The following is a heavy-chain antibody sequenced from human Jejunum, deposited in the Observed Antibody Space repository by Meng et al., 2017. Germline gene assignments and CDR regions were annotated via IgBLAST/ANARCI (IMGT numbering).Heavy chain of an antibody. CDR3: ARRAESGGYFDS. D-gene: IGHD2-8*02. J-gene: IGHJ4*02. CDR2: INSDETST. V-gene: IGHV3-74*01. CDR1: GFIFRNFW. Sequence: GGSLRLSCVASGFIFRNFWMHWVRQVPGKGPVWVSRINSDETSTNYADSVRGRFTISRDNAKNTLYLQMTSLRADDSAIYYCARRAESGGYFDSWGQGTLVTVSS.